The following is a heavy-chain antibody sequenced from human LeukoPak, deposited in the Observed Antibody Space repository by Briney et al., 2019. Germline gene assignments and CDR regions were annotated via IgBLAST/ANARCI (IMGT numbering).Heavy chain of an antibody. D-gene: IGHD3-9*01. CDR1: GGSISSYY. CDR2: ISSSGSTI. Sequence: LSLTCTVSGGSISSYYWSWIRQAPGKGLEWVSYISSSGSTIYYADSVKGRFTISRDNAKNSLYLQMNSLRAEDTAVYYCARSSQYYDISTGYSPDAFDIWGQGTMVTVSS. J-gene: IGHJ3*02. CDR3: ARSSQYYDISTGYSPDAFDI. V-gene: IGHV3-11*01.